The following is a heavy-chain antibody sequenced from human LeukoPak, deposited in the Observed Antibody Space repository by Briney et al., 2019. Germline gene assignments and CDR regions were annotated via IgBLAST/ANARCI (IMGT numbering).Heavy chain of an antibody. CDR3: ATYCSSASCLSV. D-gene: IGHD2-2*01. V-gene: IGHV3-7*01. CDR1: GFTLSNYW. CDR2: IKEDGSQK. J-gene: IGHJ4*02. Sequence: GGSLRLSCAASGFTLSNYWMSWVRQAPGKGLEWVANIKEDGSQKYYVDSVKGRFTISRENAENSLYLQMNSLRAEDTAMYYCATYCSSASCLSVWGQGTLVTVSS.